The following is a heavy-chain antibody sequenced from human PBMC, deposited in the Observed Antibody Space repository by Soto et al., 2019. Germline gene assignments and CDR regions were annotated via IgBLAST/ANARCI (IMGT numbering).Heavy chain of an antibody. D-gene: IGHD1-1*01. J-gene: IGHJ6*02. CDR3: ATWSTTRYYYYGMDV. Sequence: VASVKVSCKVSGYTLTELSMHWVRQAPGKGLEWMGGFDPEDGETIYAQKFQGRVTMTEDTSTDTAYMELSSLRSEDTAVYYCATWSTTRYYYYGMDVWGQGTTVTVSS. V-gene: IGHV1-24*01. CDR1: GYTLTELS. CDR2: FDPEDGET.